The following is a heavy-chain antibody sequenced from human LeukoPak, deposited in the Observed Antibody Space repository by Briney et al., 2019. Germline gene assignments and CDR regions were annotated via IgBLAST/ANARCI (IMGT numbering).Heavy chain of an antibody. J-gene: IGHJ4*02. CDR3: AKDTGAVADTFWDY. CDR2: ISWNSGSI. D-gene: IGHD6-19*01. V-gene: IGHV3-9*01. Sequence: PGRSLRLSCGASGFTFSSRAMHWVRQAPGKGLEWVSGISWNSGSIDYADSVKGRFTISRDNAKNSLYLQMNSLRAEDTALYYCAKDTGAVADTFWDYWGQGTLVTVSS. CDR1: GFTFSSRA.